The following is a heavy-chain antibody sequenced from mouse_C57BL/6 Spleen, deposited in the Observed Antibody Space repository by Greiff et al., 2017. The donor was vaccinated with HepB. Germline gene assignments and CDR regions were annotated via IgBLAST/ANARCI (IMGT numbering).Heavy chain of an antibody. Sequence: QVQLQQPGAELVKPGASVKMSCKASGYTFTSYWITWVQQRPGQGLEWIGAIYPGSGSTNYNEKFKSKATLTVDTSSSTAYMQLSSLTSEDSAVYNCARKDYSSSPSPGYFDVWGTGTTVTVSS. CDR1: GYTFTSYW. D-gene: IGHD1-1*01. V-gene: IGHV1-55*01. CDR2: IYPGSGST. CDR3: ARKDYSSSPSPGYFDV. J-gene: IGHJ1*03.